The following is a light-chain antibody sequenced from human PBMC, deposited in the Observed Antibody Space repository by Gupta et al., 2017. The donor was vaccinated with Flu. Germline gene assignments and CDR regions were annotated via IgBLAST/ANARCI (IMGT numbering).Light chain of an antibody. Sequence: PGQNACIACSRDDVGDKYDCWYQQNTAQYPVLVIYQVSKRPAGIEDRFSGSKAGNTATLTISGRQAVDEADYYCQAYDARNTGVFGGGTKMTVL. CDR2: QVS. CDR1: DVGDKY. V-gene: IGLV3-1*01. CDR3: QAYDARNTGV. J-gene: IGLJ2*01.